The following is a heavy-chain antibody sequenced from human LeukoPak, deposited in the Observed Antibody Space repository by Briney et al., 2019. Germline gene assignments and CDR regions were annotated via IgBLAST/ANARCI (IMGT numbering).Heavy chain of an antibody. CDR2: ISPGGGTT. D-gene: IGHD3-10*01. CDR3: AKGQGSEIYKYYFDY. V-gene: IGHV3-23*01. J-gene: IGHJ4*02. Sequence: GGSLRLSCVVSGFSFASEAMSWVRQSPGRGLEWVSSISPGGGTTYYADSVKGRFTISRDNSKNTLYLQMNSLRAEDTAVYYCAKGQGSEIYKYYFDYWGQGALVTVSS. CDR1: GFSFASEA.